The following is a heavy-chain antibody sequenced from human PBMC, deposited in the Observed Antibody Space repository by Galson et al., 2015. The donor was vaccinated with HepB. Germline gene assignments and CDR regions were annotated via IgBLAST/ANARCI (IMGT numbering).Heavy chain of an antibody. CDR2: IYYSGST. V-gene: IGHV4-39*01. CDR3: ARHEVGGPGAEYYFDY. D-gene: IGHD4-23*01. CDR1: GGSISSSSYY. Sequence: ETLSLTCTVSGGSISSSSYYWGWIRQPPGKGLEWIGSIYYSGSTYYNPSLKSRVTISVDTSKNQFSLKLSSVTAADTAVYYCARHEVGGPGAEYYFDYWGQGTLVTVSS. J-gene: IGHJ4*02.